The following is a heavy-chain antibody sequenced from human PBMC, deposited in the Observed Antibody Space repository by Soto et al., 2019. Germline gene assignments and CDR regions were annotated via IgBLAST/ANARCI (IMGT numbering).Heavy chain of an antibody. D-gene: IGHD3-3*01. CDR3: ARASITIFGVVIINWFDP. CDR1: GGTFSSYA. J-gene: IGHJ5*02. V-gene: IGHV1-69*13. Sequence: ASVKVSCKASGGTFSSYAISWVRQAPGQGLEWMGGIIPIFGTANYAQKFQGRVTITAGESTSTAYMELSSLRSEDTAVYYCARASITIFGVVIINWFDPWGQGTLVTVSS. CDR2: IIPIFGTA.